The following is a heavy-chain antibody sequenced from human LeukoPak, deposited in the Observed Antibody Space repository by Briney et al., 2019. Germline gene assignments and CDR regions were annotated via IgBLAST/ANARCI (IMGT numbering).Heavy chain of an antibody. Sequence: SETLSLTCAVSGYSISSGFLWGWIRQPPGKGLEWIGSIYRSGNTYYNPSLKSRITMSVDTSKNQFSLKLSSVTAANTAVYYCARDPRWLTPDCNSIGCYVNWFDPWGQGTLVTVSS. CDR2: IYRSGNT. CDR3: ARDPRWLTPDCNSIGCYVNWFDP. J-gene: IGHJ5*02. V-gene: IGHV4-38-2*02. CDR1: GYSISSGFL. D-gene: IGHD2-2*01.